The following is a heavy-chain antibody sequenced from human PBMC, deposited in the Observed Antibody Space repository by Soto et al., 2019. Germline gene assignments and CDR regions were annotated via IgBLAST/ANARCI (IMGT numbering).Heavy chain of an antibody. CDR3: TTDCSGGSCYPGAHYSFYAMEV. Sequence: EVQLVESGGGLVKPGGSLRLSCAASGFSFSYAWMSWVRQAPGKGLEWVGRVKPKIDGGTSDYAAPVKGRFTISRDDSKRVVFLQMNSLKTEDTAVYYCTTDCSGGSCYPGAHYSFYAMEVWGPGTTVTVSS. J-gene: IGHJ6*02. V-gene: IGHV3-15*01. CDR1: GFSFSYAW. D-gene: IGHD2-15*01. CDR2: VKPKIDGGTS.